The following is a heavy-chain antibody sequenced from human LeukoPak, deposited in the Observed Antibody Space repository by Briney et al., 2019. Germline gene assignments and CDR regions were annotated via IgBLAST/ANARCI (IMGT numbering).Heavy chain of an antibody. CDR2: IFCSGST. CDR1: GASISSYY. CDR3: ARGYSSSGHNWFDP. Sequence: SETLSLTCTVSGASISSYYWSWIRQPPGKGLEWIGHIFCSGSTKYNPSLKSRLTIAVDTSRNQFSLKLSSVSAADTAVYYCARGYSSSGHNWFDPWGQGTLVTVSS. V-gene: IGHV4-59*01. J-gene: IGHJ5*02. D-gene: IGHD6-13*01.